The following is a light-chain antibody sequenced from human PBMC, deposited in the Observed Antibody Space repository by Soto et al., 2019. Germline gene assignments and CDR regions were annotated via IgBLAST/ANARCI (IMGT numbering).Light chain of an antibody. V-gene: IGKV1-27*01. Sequence: DIQMTQSPSSLSASVGDRVTITCRASQGIGNNLAWYQQKPGKVPKVLISAASTLQSGVPSRFSGSGSGTDFTLTISSLQPEDVATYYCQKYNSVPITFGQGTRLDIK. CDR1: QGIGNN. CDR2: AAS. CDR3: QKYNSVPIT. J-gene: IGKJ5*01.